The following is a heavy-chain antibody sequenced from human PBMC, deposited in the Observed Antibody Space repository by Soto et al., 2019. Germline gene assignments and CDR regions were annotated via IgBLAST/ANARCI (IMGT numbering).Heavy chain of an antibody. CDR1: GDSVSSNSAA. V-gene: IGHV6-1*01. CDR3: ARGPRYYCSGGSCYPPYNWFDP. Sequence: SPTLSLTCAISGDSVSSNSAAWNWIRQSPSRGLEWLGRTYYRSKWYNDYAVSVKSRITINPDTSKNQFYLQLNSVTPEDTAVYYCARGPRYYCSGGSCYPPYNWFDPWGQGTLVTVSS. D-gene: IGHD2-15*01. J-gene: IGHJ5*02. CDR2: TYYRSKWYN.